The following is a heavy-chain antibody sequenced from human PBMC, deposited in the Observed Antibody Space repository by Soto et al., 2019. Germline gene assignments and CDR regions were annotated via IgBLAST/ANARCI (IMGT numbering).Heavy chain of an antibody. CDR1: GGSINSGYYY. D-gene: IGHD3-10*01. CDR2: IFHSGST. J-gene: IGHJ6*02. V-gene: IGHV4-30-4*01. CDR3: HRGRYYGSGTYYNFYSGMDV. Sequence: SETLSLTCTVSGGSINSGYYYWTWVRQPPGKGLEWIGNIFHSGSTYYTPSLQSRVTISLDTSRNHFSLKLSSVTPADTAVYYCHRGRYYGSGTYYNFYSGMDVWGQGTTVTVSS.